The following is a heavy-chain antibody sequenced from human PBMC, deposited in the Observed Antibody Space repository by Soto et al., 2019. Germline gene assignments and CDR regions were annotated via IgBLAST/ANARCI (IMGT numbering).Heavy chain of an antibody. V-gene: IGHV3-33*01. CDR1: GFTFSTYG. CDR3: GRDGALGDTAVVDS. J-gene: IGHJ4*02. CDR2: IWYDGSNK. D-gene: IGHD5-18*01. Sequence: QVQLVESGGGVVQPGKSLRLSCAASGFTFSTYGMHWVRQAPRKGLEWVAVIWYDGSNKYHGDSLKGRFTISRDNSKNTLYLQINNLSAEDTAVYYCGRDGALGDTAVVDSWGQGTLVTVSS.